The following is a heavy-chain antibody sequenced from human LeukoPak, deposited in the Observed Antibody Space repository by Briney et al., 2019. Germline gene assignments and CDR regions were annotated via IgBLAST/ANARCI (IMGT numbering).Heavy chain of an antibody. CDR1: GFTFSSYI. V-gene: IGHV3-23*01. J-gene: IGHJ4*02. D-gene: IGHD1-26*01. CDR2: ISGSGGST. Sequence: GGSLRLSCAASGFTFSSYIMSWVRQAPGKGLEWVSTISGSGGSTNYADSVKGRFTISRDNSMNTLYLQVNSLRAEDTAVYYCAKAFSGTLEFDYWGQGTLVTVSS. CDR3: AKAFSGTLEFDY.